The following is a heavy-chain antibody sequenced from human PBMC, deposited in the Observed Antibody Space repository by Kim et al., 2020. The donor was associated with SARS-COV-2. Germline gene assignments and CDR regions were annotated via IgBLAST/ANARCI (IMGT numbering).Heavy chain of an antibody. CDR3: ARVDPYYYDSSGYVPLDY. V-gene: IGHV1-69*13. Sequence: SVKVSCKASGGTFSSYAISWVRQAPGQGLEWMGGIIPIFGTANYAQKFQGRVTITADESTSTAYMELSSLRSEDTAVYYCARVDPYYYDSSGYVPLDYWGQGTLVTVSS. CDR1: GGTFSSYA. D-gene: IGHD3-22*01. CDR2: IIPIFGTA. J-gene: IGHJ4*02.